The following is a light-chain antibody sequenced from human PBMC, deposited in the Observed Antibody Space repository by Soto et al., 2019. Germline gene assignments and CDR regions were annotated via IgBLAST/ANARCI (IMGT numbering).Light chain of an antibody. CDR1: RSFASSY. CDR2: AAS. CDR3: QQYDSSPPYT. J-gene: IGKJ2*01. V-gene: IGKV3-20*01. Sequence: EIVLTQSPVTLSLSPGERATLSCRASRSFASSYLGWYQQKPGQAPRLLIYAASTRATGIPDRFSGSGSATDFTLTISRLEPEDSAVYYYQQYDSSPPYTFGQGTKLEIK.